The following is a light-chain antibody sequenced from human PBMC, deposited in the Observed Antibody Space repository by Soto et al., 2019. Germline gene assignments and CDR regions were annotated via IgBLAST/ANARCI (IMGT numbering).Light chain of an antibody. CDR3: QQYNNWLRGS. J-gene: IGKJ2*04. CDR1: QSIRST. CDR2: GPS. V-gene: IGKV3-15*01. Sequence: EIVLTQSPATLSVSPGESATVSCRASQSIRSTLAWYQQIPGQAPRLLIYGPSTRVTGIPARFSGSGSGTEVTLTISGLQPEDSAVYYCQQYNNWLRGSFGPGTKLEIK.